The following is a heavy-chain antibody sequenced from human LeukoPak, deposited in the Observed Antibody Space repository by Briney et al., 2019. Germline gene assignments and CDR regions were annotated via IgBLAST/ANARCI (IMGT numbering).Heavy chain of an antibody. Sequence: SETLSLTCTVPGGSISSYYWSWIRQPPGKGLEWIGYIYYSGSTNYNPSLKSRVTISVDTSKNQFSLKLSSVTAADTAVYYCARQQDSSGLEGAFDIWGQGTMVTVSS. D-gene: IGHD3-22*01. CDR1: GGSISSYY. CDR2: IYYSGST. CDR3: ARQQDSSGLEGAFDI. J-gene: IGHJ3*02. V-gene: IGHV4-59*08.